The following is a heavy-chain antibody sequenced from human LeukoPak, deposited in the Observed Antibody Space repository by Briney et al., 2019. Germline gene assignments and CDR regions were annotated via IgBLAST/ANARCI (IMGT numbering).Heavy chain of an antibody. Sequence: PGWSLRLSCAASGFTFSSYAMSWVRQAPGKGLEWVSAISYSGGRSYLAASVKGRFTISRDNSKNTLYLQMNSLRAEDTAVYYCAKGSSVVVVAASDYWGQGTLVTVSS. V-gene: IGHV3-23*01. J-gene: IGHJ4*02. CDR3: AKGSSVVVVAASDY. D-gene: IGHD2-15*01. CDR2: ISYSGGRS. CDR1: GFTFSSYA.